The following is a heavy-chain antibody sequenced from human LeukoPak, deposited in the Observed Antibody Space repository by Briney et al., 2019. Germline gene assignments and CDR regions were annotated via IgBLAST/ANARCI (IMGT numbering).Heavy chain of an antibody. J-gene: IGHJ5*02. CDR3: AYRPGYCSSTSCYTGGWFDP. Sequence: SVKVSCTDSGGTFSSYAISWVRQAPGQGLEWMGGIIPIFGTANYAQKFQGRVTITADESTSTAYMELSSLRSEDTAVYYCAYRPGYCSSTSCYTGGWFDPWGQGTLVTVSS. CDR1: GGTFSSYA. D-gene: IGHD2-2*02. V-gene: IGHV1-69*01. CDR2: IIPIFGTA.